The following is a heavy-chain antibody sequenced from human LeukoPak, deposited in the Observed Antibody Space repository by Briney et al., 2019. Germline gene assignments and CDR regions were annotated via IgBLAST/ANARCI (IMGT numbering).Heavy chain of an antibody. CDR1: GFTLSSYW. CDR3: ARRTYLHFWSGYYNDF. J-gene: IGHJ4*02. Sequence: GGSLRLSCAASGFTLSSYWMSWVRQAPGKGLEWVANINQDESEKYYVDSVKGRFTISRDNAKNSLYLQMNSLRAEDTAVYYCARRTYLHFWSGYYNDFWGQGTLVTVSS. CDR2: INQDESEK. V-gene: IGHV3-7*01. D-gene: IGHD3-3*02.